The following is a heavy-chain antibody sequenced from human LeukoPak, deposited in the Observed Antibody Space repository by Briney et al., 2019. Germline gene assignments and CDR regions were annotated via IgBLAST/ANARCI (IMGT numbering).Heavy chain of an antibody. CDR3: TTDANHWYSGSYFDY. Sequence: GGSLRLSCAASGFTFSNAWMSWVRQAPGKGLEWVGRIKSKTDGGTTDYAAPVKGRFTISRDDSKNTLYLQMNSLKTEDTAVYYCTTDANHWYSGSYFDYWGQGTLVTVSS. J-gene: IGHJ4*02. CDR2: IKSKTDGGTT. D-gene: IGHD1-26*01. V-gene: IGHV3-15*01. CDR1: GFTFSNAW.